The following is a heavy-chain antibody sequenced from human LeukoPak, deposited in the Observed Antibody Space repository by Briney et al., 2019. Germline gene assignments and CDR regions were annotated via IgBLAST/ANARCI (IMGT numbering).Heavy chain of an antibody. J-gene: IGHJ4*02. CDR3: AKARDYCSSTNCYGEYYFDY. D-gene: IGHD2-2*01. CDR1: GFTLNSYA. CDR2: ISASGGST. V-gene: IGHV3-23*01. Sequence: PGGSLRLSCAASGFTLNSYAMSWVRQAPGKGLEWVSAISASGGSTYYADSVKGRFTISRDKSKNTLYLQMNSLRAEDTAVYYCAKARDYCSSTNCYGEYYFDYWGQGTLVTVSS.